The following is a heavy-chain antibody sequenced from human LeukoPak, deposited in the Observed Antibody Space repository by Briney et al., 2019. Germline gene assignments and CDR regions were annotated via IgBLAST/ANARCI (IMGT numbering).Heavy chain of an antibody. CDR2: ISAYNGDT. CDR3: AFRGVIPNYFDY. J-gene: IGHJ4*02. V-gene: IGHV1-18*01. Sequence: ASVKVSCKVSGYTFKTYSFTWVRQAPGQGLEWMGRISAYNGDTNYAQKFQGRVALTADTFTSTGYMELTSLRSDDTAVCYCAFRGVIPNYFDYWGQGSLVTVPS. CDR1: GYTFKTYS. D-gene: IGHD3-10*01.